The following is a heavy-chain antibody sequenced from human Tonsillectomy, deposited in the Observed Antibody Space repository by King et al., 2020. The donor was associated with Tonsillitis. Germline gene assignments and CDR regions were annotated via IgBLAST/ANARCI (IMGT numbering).Heavy chain of an antibody. CDR1: GFTFSNAW. CDR2: IKSKTDGGTT. D-gene: IGHD6-13*01. CDR3: TTDGYSSSWYDRPHYWHFDL. V-gene: IGHV3-15*01. J-gene: IGHJ2*01. Sequence: VQLVESGGGLVKPGGSLRLSCAASGFTFSNAWMTWVRQAPGKGLEWVGRIKSKTDGGTTDYAAPVKGRFTISRDDSKNTLYLQMNSLKTEDTAVYYCTTDGYSSSWYDRPHYWHFDLWGRGTLVTVSS.